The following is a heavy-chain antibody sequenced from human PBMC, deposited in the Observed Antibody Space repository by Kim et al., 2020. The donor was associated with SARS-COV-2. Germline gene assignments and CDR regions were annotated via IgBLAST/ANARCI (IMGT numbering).Heavy chain of an antibody. D-gene: IGHD6-13*01. V-gene: IGHV4-34*01. Sequence: SETLSLTCAVYGGSFSGYYWSWIRQPPGKGLEWIGEINHSGSTNYNPSLKSRVTISVDTSKNQFSLKLSSVTAADTAVYYCARARYSSSWPVPLRFCGMDVWGQGTTVTVSS. J-gene: IGHJ6*02. CDR3: ARARYSSSWPVPLRFCGMDV. CDR1: GGSFSGYY. CDR2: INHSGST.